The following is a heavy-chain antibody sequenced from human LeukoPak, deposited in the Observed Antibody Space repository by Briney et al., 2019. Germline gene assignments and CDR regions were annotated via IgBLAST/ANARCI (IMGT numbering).Heavy chain of an antibody. V-gene: IGHV1-46*01. J-gene: IGHJ4*02. Sequence: ASVKVSCKASGYTFINYFMYWVRQAPGQGLESMGIINLSAGSINYAQKFQGKITVTRDLSTSTIYLELSSLTSEDTAVYYCARLARNAGPFDYWGQGTRVTVSS. D-gene: IGHD6-13*01. CDR1: GYTFINYF. CDR2: INLSAGSI. CDR3: ARLARNAGPFDY.